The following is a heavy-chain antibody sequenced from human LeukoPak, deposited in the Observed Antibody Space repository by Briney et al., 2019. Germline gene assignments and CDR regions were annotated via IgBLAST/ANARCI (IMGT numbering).Heavy chain of an antibody. CDR1: GYTFTSYD. CDR3: ARGLGYCSGRSCYAFDY. V-gene: IGHV1-8*03. CDR2: MNPNSGNT. J-gene: IGHJ4*02. D-gene: IGHD2-15*01. Sequence: ASVKVSCKASGYTFTSYDINWVRQATGQGLEWMGWMNPNSGNTGYAQKFQGRVTITRNTSISTAYMELSSLRSEDTAVYYCARGLGYCSGRSCYAFDYWGQGTLVTVSS.